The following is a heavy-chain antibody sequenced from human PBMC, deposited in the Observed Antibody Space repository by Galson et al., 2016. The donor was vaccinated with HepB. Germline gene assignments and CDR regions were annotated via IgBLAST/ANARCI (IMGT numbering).Heavy chain of an antibody. CDR3: ANDWYGYMAY. D-gene: IGHD3-9*01. CDR1: GFTFSIYS. CDR2: ITSSSSVT. J-gene: IGHJ4*02. V-gene: IGHV3-48*02. Sequence: SLRLSCADSGFTFSIYSMNWVRQAPGKGLKWISHITSSSSVTYYADSVKGRFTISRDNAKKSLYLQMNSLRDEDTAVYYCANDWYGYMAYWGQGTLVTVSS.